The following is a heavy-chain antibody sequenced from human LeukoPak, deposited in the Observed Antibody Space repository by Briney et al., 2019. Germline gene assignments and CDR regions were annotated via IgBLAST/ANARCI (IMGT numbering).Heavy chain of an antibody. J-gene: IGHJ4*02. CDR3: AREKQTVGYCSSTSCPRGFDY. V-gene: IGHV1-8*01. CDR2: MNPNNGNT. D-gene: IGHD2-2*01. Sequence: ASVKVSCKASGYTFTSFDINWVRQATGQGLEWMGWMNPNNGNTGYAQKFQGRVTMTRDTSISTAYMELSRLRSDDTAVYYCAREKQTVGYCSSTSCPRGFDYWGQGTLVTVSS. CDR1: GYTFTSFD.